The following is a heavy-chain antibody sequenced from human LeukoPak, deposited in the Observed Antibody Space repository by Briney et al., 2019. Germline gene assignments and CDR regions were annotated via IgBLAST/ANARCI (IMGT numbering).Heavy chain of an antibody. CDR2: ISWNSGSI. V-gene: IGHV3-9*01. Sequence: GGSLRLSCAASGFTFYDYAMHWVRQATGEGLEGVSGISWNSGSIGYADSVKGRFTISRDNAKNSLYLQMNSLRAEDTALYYCAKDRAYSSSHFDYWGQGTLVTVSS. CDR3: AKDRAYSSSHFDY. J-gene: IGHJ4*02. CDR1: GFTFYDYA. D-gene: IGHD6-13*01.